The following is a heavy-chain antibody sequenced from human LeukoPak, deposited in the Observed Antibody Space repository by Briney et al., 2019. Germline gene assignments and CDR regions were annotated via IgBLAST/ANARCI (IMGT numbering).Heavy chain of an antibody. J-gene: IGHJ4*02. CDR1: GYSISSGYY. CDR3: PRVTYSVFDY. Sequence: PSETLSLTCTVSGYSISSGYYWGWIRQPPGQGLEWIGSIYHSGSTYYNPSLKSRVTISVDTSKNQFSLKLSSVTAADTAVYYCPRVTYSVFDYWAQGPLATVSS. V-gene: IGHV4-38-2*02. D-gene: IGHD2-21*01. CDR2: IYHSGST.